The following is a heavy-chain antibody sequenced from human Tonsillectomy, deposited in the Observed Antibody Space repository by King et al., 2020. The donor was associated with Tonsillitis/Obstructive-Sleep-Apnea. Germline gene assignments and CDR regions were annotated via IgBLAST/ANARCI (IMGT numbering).Heavy chain of an antibody. CDR2: INDRGSA. V-gene: IGHV4-34*01. Sequence: VQLQQWGAGLLKPSETLSLTCVVYGGSFSNYYWSWIRQPPGKGLEWIGEINDRGSAYYNPSLESRVTISVDTSKNQFSLKLSSVTAADTAVYYCARGTLAALMGDWGQGTLVTVSS. CDR3: ARGTLAALMGD. J-gene: IGHJ4*02. D-gene: IGHD2-8*01. CDR1: GGSFSNYY.